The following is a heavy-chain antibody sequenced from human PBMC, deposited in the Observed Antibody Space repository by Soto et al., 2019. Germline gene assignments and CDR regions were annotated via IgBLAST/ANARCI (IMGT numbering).Heavy chain of an antibody. CDR3: VRSYCHNGDCYSGLDS. CDR2: IYFTGST. V-gene: IGHV4-30-4*01. D-gene: IGHD2-8*01. J-gene: IGHJ5*01. CDR1: GASISSDDYY. Sequence: QVQLKESGPGLVKPSQTLSLTCTVSGASISSDDYYWNWIRQPPGKGLEWIGYIYFTGSTYFNPSLSSRLTMSVDTSKKQFSLKLTSVTAADTTVYFCVRSYCHNGDCYSGLDSWGQGSLVSISS.